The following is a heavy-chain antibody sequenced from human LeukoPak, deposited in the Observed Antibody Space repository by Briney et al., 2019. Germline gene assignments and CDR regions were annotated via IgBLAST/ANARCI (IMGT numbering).Heavy chain of an antibody. CDR3: ARRDMGEESGLEYFQH. D-gene: IGHD3-16*01. Sequence: GESLKISCEGSGYRFTNNWIGWVRQMPGKGLEWMGIIYPDNSDIRYSPSFQGQVTISDDKSISTAYLQWRRLKASDTAIYYCARRDMGEESGLEYFQHWGQGTLVTVSS. J-gene: IGHJ1*01. V-gene: IGHV5-51*01. CDR2: IYPDNSDI. CDR1: GYRFTNNW.